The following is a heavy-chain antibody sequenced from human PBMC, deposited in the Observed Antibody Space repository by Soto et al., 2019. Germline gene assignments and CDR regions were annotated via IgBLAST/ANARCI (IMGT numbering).Heavy chain of an antibody. CDR2: ISYDGSNK. CDR3: AREGGYSSGLDSYYCGMDV. J-gene: IGHJ6*02. Sequence: QVQLVESGGGVVQPGRSLRLSCAASGFTFSSYAMHWVRQAPGKGLEWVAVISYDGSNKYYADSVKGRFTISRDNYKKTLYHAMNSLRAEDTAGYYSAREGGYSSGLDSYYCGMDVWGQGTTVTVSS. D-gene: IGHD5-18*01. CDR1: GFTFSSYA. V-gene: IGHV3-30*14.